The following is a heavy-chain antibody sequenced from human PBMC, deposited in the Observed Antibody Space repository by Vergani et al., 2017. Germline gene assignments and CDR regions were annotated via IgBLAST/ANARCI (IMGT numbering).Heavy chain of an antibody. Sequence: QVQLVQSGAEVKKPGASVKVSCKASGYTFTSYYMHWVRQAPGQGLEWMGIINPSGGSTSYAQKFQGRVTMTRDTSTTTVYMELSSLRSEDTAVYYCARDHQVDGITMVRPGRGDAFDIWGQGTMVTVSS. V-gene: IGHV1-46*01. D-gene: IGHD3-10*01. J-gene: IGHJ3*02. CDR2: INPSGGST. CDR1: GYTFTSYY. CDR3: ARDHQVDGITMVRPGRGDAFDI.